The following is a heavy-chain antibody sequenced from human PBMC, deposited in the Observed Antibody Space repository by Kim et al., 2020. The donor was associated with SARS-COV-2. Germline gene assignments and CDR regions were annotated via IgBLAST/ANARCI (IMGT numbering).Heavy chain of an antibody. Sequence: GGSLRLSCAASGFTFSGYSMNWVRQAPGNGLEWVSYISSSGSTIYYADSVKGRFTISRDNAKNSLYLQMNSLRDEDTAIYYCARPGYGSGSYGYWGQGTLVTVSS. CDR3: ARPGYGSGSYGY. V-gene: IGHV3-48*02. J-gene: IGHJ4*02. D-gene: IGHD3-10*01. CDR1: GFTFSGYS. CDR2: ISSSGSTI.